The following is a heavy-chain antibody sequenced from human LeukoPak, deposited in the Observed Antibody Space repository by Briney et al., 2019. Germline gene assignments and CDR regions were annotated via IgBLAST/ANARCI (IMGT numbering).Heavy chain of an antibody. CDR1: GFTFSSYG. Sequence: GGSLRLSCAASGFTFSSYGMRWVRQAPGKGLEWVAFIRYDGSNKYYADSVKGRFTISRDNSKNTLYLQMNSLRAEDTAVYYCASTPYGDYGYWGQGTLVTVSS. D-gene: IGHD4-17*01. J-gene: IGHJ4*02. CDR3: ASTPYGDYGY. V-gene: IGHV3-30*02. CDR2: IRYDGSNK.